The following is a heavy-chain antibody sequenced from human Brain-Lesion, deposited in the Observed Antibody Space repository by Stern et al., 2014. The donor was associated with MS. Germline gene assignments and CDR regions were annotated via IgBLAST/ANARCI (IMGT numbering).Heavy chain of an antibody. CDR2: THPNPGGT. J-gene: IGHJ6*02. Sequence: QVQLVQSGAEVKKPGASVKVSCKTSGYIFTGYYIHWVRQAPGQGLEWMAWTHPNPGGTKYAQKFQGRVTMSRDTSISTAYVELSSLTSDDTAVYYCARDQRGITIFGVVTDYYYLGMDVWGQGTTVTVSS. V-gene: IGHV1-2*02. CDR3: ARDQRGITIFGVVTDYYYLGMDV. CDR1: GYIFTGYY. D-gene: IGHD3-3*01.